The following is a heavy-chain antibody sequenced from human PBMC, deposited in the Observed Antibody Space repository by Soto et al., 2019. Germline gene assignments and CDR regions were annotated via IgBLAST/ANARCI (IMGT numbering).Heavy chain of an antibody. D-gene: IGHD3-10*01. CDR1: KVTYRGGA. V-gene: IGHV3-23*01. CDR3: AGQRSREGWFDP. CDR2: ISGSGGST. J-gene: IGHJ5*02. Sequence: ITSAASKVTYRGGALSRVSKATGKGLEWVSAISGSGGSTYYADSVKGRFTISRDRSNYTVSLLLNSLRVEDTAIYYCAGQRSREGWFDPWGQGTLVT.